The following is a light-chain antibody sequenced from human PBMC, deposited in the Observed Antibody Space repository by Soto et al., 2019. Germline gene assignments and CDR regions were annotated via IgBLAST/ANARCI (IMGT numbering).Light chain of an antibody. CDR3: QSYDNSLSGLGWV. CDR1: SSNIGAGYD. J-gene: IGLJ3*02. V-gene: IGLV1-40*01. CDR2: GNS. Sequence: QSVLTQPPSVSGAPGQRVTISCTGSSSNIGAGYDVHWYQQLPGTAPKLLIYGNSNRPSGVPDRFSGSKSGTSASLAITGLQAEDEADYYCQSYDNSLSGLGWVFGGGTKLTVL.